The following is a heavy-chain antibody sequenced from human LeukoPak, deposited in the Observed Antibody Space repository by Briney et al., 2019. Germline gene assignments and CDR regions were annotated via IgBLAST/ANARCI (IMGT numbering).Heavy chain of an antibody. D-gene: IGHD4-11*01. CDR2: IPQSGGTP. Sequence: PGGSLRLSCVASGFAFHTFSLTWVRQAPGKGPEWVSAIPQSGGTPSYADSVKGRFTISRDNSKNTLYLQMNSLRAEDTAVYYCAKDGTSTVTTYFGYWGQGTLVTVSS. V-gene: IGHV3-23*01. J-gene: IGHJ4*02. CDR3: AKDGTSTVTTYFGY. CDR1: GFAFHTFS.